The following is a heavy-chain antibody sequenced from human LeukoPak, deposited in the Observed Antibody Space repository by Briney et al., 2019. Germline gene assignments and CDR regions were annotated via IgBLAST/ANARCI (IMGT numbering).Heavy chain of an antibody. V-gene: IGHV4-34*01. D-gene: IGHD3-22*01. J-gene: IGHJ4*02. CDR2: INHRGST. CDR3: ARVADDSSGYYYGPFDY. Sequence: SETLSLTCAVYGGSFSGYYWSWIRQPPGKGLEWIGEINHRGSTNYNPSLKSRVTISVDTSKNQFSLKLSSVTAADTAVYYCARVADDSSGYYYGPFDYWGQGTLVTVSS. CDR1: GGSFSGYY.